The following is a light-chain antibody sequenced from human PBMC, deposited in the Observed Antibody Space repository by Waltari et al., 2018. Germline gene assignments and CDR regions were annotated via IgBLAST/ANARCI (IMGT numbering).Light chain of an antibody. CDR3: QSFDIRLSGGVV. CDR2: GNN. Sequence: QSVLPQPPSMSGAPGQRVTISCTGSRSNIGAGHDVHWYQVFPGTAPKLLIHGNNKRPSGVPDRFSGSKSDTSASLAIGGLQAEDEADYYCQSFDIRLSGGVVFGGGTKVTVL. V-gene: IGLV1-40*01. J-gene: IGLJ3*02. CDR1: RSNIGAGHD.